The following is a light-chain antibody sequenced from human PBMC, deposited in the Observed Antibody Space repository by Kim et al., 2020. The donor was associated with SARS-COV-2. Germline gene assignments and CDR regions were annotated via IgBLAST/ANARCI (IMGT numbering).Light chain of an antibody. CDR1: SGHSSYA. CDR2: LTIDGSP. J-gene: IGLJ3*02. CDR3: QTWGL. V-gene: IGLV4-69*01. Sequence: ASLGASVKLTCALGSGHSSYAIAWHQQQPEKGPRYVMKLTIDGSPSRGGGIPDRFSGSSSGAERYLTITSLQSEDEADYFFQTWGLFGGGTQLTVL.